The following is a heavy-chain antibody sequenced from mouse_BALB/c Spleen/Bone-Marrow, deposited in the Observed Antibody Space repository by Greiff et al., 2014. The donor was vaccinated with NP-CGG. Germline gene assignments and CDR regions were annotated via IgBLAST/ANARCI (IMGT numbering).Heavy chain of an antibody. D-gene: IGHD2-3*01. CDR1: GFPLTSYG. Sequence: VQGVESGPGPGAPSQSLSITCTVSGFPLTSYGVHWVRQPPGKGLEWLGVIWAVGSTNYNSALMSRLSISKDNSKSQVFLKMNSLQTDDTAMYYCARERENDGYYDIDYWGQGTTLTVSS. V-gene: IGHV2-9*02. CDR2: IWAVGST. CDR3: ARERENDGYYDIDY. J-gene: IGHJ2*01.